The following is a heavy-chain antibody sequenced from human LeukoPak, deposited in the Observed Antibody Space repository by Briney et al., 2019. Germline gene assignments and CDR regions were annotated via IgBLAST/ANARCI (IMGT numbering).Heavy chain of an antibody. Sequence: PSETLSLTCAVSGYSISSGYYWGWIRQPPGKGLEWIGYIYYSGSTYYNPSLKSRVTISVDTSKNQFSLKLSSVTAADTAVYYCAQGGDYSSSSVFDYWGQGTLVTVSS. CDR1: GYSISSGYY. CDR2: IYYSGST. J-gene: IGHJ4*02. D-gene: IGHD6-6*01. CDR3: AQGGDYSSSSVFDY. V-gene: IGHV4-38-2*01.